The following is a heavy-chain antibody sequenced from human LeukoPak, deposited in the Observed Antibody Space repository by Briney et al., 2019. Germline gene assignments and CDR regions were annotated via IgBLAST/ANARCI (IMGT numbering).Heavy chain of an antibody. J-gene: IGHJ5*02. CDR2: IYYSGST. Sequence: SETLSLTCTVSGGSISSYYWSWIRQPPGKGLEWIGYIYYSGSTNYNPSLKSRVTISVGTSKNQFSLKLSSVTAADTAVYYCARMITMVRGLGWFDPWGQGTLVTVSS. V-gene: IGHV4-59*01. D-gene: IGHD3-10*01. CDR1: GGSISSYY. CDR3: ARMITMVRGLGWFDP.